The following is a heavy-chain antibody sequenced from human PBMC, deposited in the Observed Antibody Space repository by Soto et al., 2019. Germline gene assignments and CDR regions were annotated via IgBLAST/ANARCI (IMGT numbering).Heavy chain of an antibody. CDR2: ISGTGGST. V-gene: IGHV3-23*01. CDR1: GFTFNNYA. Sequence: EVQLLDSGGGLVQPGGSLRLSCAASGFTFNNYAMNWVRQAPGKGLEWVATISGTGGSTYYADSVKGRFTISRDTSKNTLYLQMNSLRVEDTAVYYCAKDRLGGNFDYWGQGAQVALSS. J-gene: IGHJ4*02. CDR3: AKDRLGGNFDY.